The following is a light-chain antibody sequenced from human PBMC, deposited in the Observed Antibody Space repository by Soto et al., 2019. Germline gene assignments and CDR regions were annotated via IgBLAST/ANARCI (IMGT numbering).Light chain of an antibody. CDR3: QQGYSRPRT. CDR1: RDIGND. V-gene: IGKV1-6*01. J-gene: IGKJ1*01. CDR2: AAS. Sequence: IQMTQSPLSLSASVGDRVIITCRASRDIGNDLGWYQQKPGKAPKLLIFAASTLHSGVPSRFSGSGSGTVFTLTISSLHPEDFATYFCQQGYSRPRTFGQGTKVEI.